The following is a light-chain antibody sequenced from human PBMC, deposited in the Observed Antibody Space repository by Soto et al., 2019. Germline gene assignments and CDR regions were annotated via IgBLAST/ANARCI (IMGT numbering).Light chain of an antibody. Sequence: DIQMTQSPSTLSRSVGDRVTITFRASQGISSYLAWYHQKPGKAPKLLIYKASTLQTGVPSRFSGSGSGTEFTLTISSLQPDDFASYYCQQYKDYPITFGQGTRLEIK. J-gene: IGKJ5*01. CDR1: QGISSY. CDR2: KAS. V-gene: IGKV1-5*03. CDR3: QQYKDYPIT.